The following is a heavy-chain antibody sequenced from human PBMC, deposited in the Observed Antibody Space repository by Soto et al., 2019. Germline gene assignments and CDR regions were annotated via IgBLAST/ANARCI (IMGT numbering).Heavy chain of an antibody. CDR1: GGTFSSYA. J-gene: IGHJ6*02. Sequence: QVQLVQSGAEVKKPGSSVKVSCKASGGTFSSYAISWVRQAPGQGLEWMGGIIPIFGTANYAQKFQGRVTITADEPTGTTYMELRSLRSEDTAVYYCARDLETRYPPHYYYYGMDVWGQGTTVTVSS. D-gene: IGHD3-16*02. V-gene: IGHV1-69*12. CDR3: ARDLETRYPPHYYYYGMDV. CDR2: IIPIFGTA.